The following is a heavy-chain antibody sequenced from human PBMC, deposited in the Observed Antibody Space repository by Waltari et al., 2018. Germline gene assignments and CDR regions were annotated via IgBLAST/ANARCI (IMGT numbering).Heavy chain of an antibody. CDR1: GYTFTGYY. CDR2: INPNSGGT. CDR3: ARSREPPRLGGNWFDP. J-gene: IGHJ5*02. D-gene: IGHD1-26*01. V-gene: IGHV1-2*02. Sequence: QVQLVQSGAEVKKPGASVKVSCKASGYTFTGYYMHWVRRAPGQGLEWMGWINPNSGGTNYAQKFQGRVTMTRDTSISTAYMELSRLRSDDTAVYYCARSREPPRLGGNWFDPWGQGTLVTVSS.